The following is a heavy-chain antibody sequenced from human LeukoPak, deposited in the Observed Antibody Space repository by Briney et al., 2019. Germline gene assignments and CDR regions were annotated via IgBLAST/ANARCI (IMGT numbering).Heavy chain of an antibody. V-gene: IGHV4-34*01. CDR2: INHSGST. Sequence: PSETLSLTCAVYGGSFGGYYWSWIRQPPGKGLEWIGEINHSGSTNYTPSLKSRVTISVDTSKNQFSLKLSSVTAADTAVYYCARGPNIVVVPAATHFDYWGQGTLVTVSS. CDR3: ARGPNIVVVPAATHFDY. D-gene: IGHD2-2*01. J-gene: IGHJ4*02. CDR1: GGSFGGYY.